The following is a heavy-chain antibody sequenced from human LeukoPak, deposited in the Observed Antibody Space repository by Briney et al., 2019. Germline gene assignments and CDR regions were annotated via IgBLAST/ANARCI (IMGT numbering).Heavy chain of an antibody. CDR3: ARGGSGSGYLYYFDY. V-gene: IGHV1-2*06. CDR1: GYSFSDYS. D-gene: IGHD3-10*01. J-gene: IGHJ4*02. CDR2: INSNSGGT. Sequence: ASVMVSCKASGYSFSDYSMHLVRQAPGQGLEWMGRINSNSGGTSYAQNFQGRVTMTRDTSINTAYMELSGLTSDDTAMYYCARGGSGSGYLYYFDYWGQGTLVSVPS.